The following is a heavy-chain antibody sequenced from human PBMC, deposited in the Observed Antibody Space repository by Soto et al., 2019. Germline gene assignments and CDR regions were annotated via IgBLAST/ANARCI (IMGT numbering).Heavy chain of an antibody. D-gene: IGHD1-1*01. CDR3: VRDGTKTLRDWFDP. V-gene: IGHV4-4*07. J-gene: IGHJ5*02. CDR1: VASISGYY. CDR2: IYATGTT. Sequence: SETLSVTGTVSVASISGYYWSWIRECAGKGLEWIGRIYATGTTDYNPSLKSRVMMSVDTSKKQFSPKLRSVTAADTAVYYCVRDGTKTLRDWFDPWGQGISVTVSS.